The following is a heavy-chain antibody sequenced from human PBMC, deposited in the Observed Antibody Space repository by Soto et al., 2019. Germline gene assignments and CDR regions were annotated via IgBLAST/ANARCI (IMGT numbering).Heavy chain of an antibody. CDR1: GFTFSSYA. Sequence: EVQLLESGGGLVQPGGSLRLSCAASGFTFSSYAMSWVRQAPGKGLEWVSAISGSGGSTYYADSVKGRFTISRDNSKNTVYLEMNSLRGEDTAVYYWAKGSQWLGGHDAFDIWGQGTMVTVSS. J-gene: IGHJ3*02. D-gene: IGHD6-19*01. CDR2: ISGSGGST. V-gene: IGHV3-23*01. CDR3: AKGSQWLGGHDAFDI.